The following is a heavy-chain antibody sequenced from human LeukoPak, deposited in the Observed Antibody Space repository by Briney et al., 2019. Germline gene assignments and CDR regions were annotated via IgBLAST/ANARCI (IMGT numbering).Heavy chain of an antibody. V-gene: IGHV3-74*01. CDR1: GFTFTSYW. J-gene: IGHJ4*02. Sequence: PGGSLRLSCAASGFTFTSYWMHWVRQVPGKGLVWLSRIKSDGTSTYYADPVKGRFTISRDNAKNTLYLQMNSLRAEDTAVYYCARGHGFYDSSGDYWGQGTLVTVSS. CDR2: IKSDGTST. D-gene: IGHD3-22*01. CDR3: ARGHGFYDSSGDY.